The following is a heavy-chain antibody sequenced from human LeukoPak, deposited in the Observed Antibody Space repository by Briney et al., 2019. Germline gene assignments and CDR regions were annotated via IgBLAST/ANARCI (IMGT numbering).Heavy chain of an antibody. D-gene: IGHD3-22*01. CDR2: VNPDSGGI. J-gene: IGHJ3*01. V-gene: IGHV1-2*06. CDR1: GYTFTDNY. Sequence: GASVKVSCKASGYTFTDNYIHWVRQAPGQGLEWMGRVNPDSGGINYAQKFQGRVTMTRDTSINTAFVELRRLRSDDTATYYCARAQNYHDRSGYSDDTFDVWGRGTMITVSS. CDR3: ARAQNYHDRSGYSDDTFDV.